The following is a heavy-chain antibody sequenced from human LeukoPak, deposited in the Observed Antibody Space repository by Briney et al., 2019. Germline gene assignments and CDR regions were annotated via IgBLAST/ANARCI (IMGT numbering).Heavy chain of an antibody. D-gene: IGHD2-2*01. CDR1: GYTFTSYY. CDR2: INPSGGST. Sequence: ASVKVSCKASGYTFTSYYMHRVRQAPGQGLEWMGIINPSGGSTSYAQKFQGRVTMTRDTSTSTVYMELSSLRSEDTAVYYCARGDIVVVPAAIGEGYYFDYWGQGTLVTVSS. J-gene: IGHJ4*02. V-gene: IGHV1-46*01. CDR3: ARGDIVVVPAAIGEGYYFDY.